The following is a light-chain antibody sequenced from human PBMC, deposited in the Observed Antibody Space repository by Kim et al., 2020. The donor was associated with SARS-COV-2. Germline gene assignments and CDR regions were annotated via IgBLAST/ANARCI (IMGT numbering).Light chain of an antibody. CDR2: DTN. V-gene: IGLV7-46*01. Sequence: QAVVTQEPSLTVSPGGTVTLTCDSSAGAVTSRHYPYWVQQRPGQAPRTLIYDTNRKHSWTPARFSGSLLGGQPALTLSGALPEDEADYYCLLYYSGDRVFGRGTKLTVL. CDR1: AGAVTSRHY. CDR3: LLYYSGDRV. J-gene: IGLJ3*02.